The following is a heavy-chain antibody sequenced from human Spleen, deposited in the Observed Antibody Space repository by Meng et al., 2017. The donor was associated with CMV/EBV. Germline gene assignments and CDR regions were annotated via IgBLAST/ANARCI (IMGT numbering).Heavy chain of an antibody. V-gene: IGHV3-21*05. CDR2: ISSSSSYI. Sequence: ETLSLTCAASGFTFSSYEMNWVRQAPGKGLEWVSYISSSSSYIYYADSVKGRFTISRDNAKNSLYLQMNSLRAEDTAVYYCARSYYDFWSGQPLYFDYWGQGTLVTVSS. CDR3: ARSYYDFWSGQPLYFDY. D-gene: IGHD3-3*01. J-gene: IGHJ4*02. CDR1: GFTFSSYE.